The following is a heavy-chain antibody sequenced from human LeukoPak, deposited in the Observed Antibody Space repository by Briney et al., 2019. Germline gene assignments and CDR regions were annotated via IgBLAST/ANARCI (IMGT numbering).Heavy chain of an antibody. CDR2: INPASGDT. J-gene: IGHJ6*02. CDR1: GYTVTDYF. Sequence: ASVKVSCKASGYTVTDYFIHWVRQAPGQGLEWMGWINPASGDTNYAQKFQGRVTMTRDTSIRTAYMEMSSLRSDDTAVYYCARGRPPSAEDNSGWSWGPKKVYRFYGMDVWGQGTTVTVSS. D-gene: IGHD6-19*01. CDR3: ARGRPPSAEDNSGWSWGPKKVYRFYGMDV. V-gene: IGHV1-2*02.